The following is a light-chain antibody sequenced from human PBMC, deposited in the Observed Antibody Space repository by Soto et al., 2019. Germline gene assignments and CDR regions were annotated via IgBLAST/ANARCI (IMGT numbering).Light chain of an antibody. Sequence: QSVLTQPASVSGSPGQSITISCSGTSSDVGGYKYVSWYQQHPGKAPKLTIYEVSNRPSGVSNRFSGSKSGNTASLTISGLHTEDEDDYNCSSYISRSSLVLGEGTKL. V-gene: IGLV2-14*01. CDR3: SSYISRSSLV. J-gene: IGLJ2*01. CDR1: SSDVGGYKY. CDR2: EVS.